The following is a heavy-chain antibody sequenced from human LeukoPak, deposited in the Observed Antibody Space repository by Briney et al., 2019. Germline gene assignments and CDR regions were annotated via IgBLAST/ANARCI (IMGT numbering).Heavy chain of an antibody. J-gene: IGHJ4*02. D-gene: IGHD4-17*01. CDR2: IYSGGNT. CDR1: GFTVCINS. V-gene: IGHV3-53*01. Sequence: PGGSLRLSCTVSGFTVCINSMSWVRQAPGKGLEWVSFIYSGGNTHYSDSVKGRFTISRDNSKNTLYLQVNSLRAEDTAVYYCARRAGEYSHPYDYWGQGTLVTVSS. CDR3: ARRAGEYSHPYDY.